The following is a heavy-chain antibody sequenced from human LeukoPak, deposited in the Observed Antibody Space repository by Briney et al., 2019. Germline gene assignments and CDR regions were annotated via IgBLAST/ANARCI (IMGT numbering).Heavy chain of an antibody. V-gene: IGHV3-9*01. CDR2: ISWNSGSI. CDR3: AKDPGKGQWLVQEIWYFDL. J-gene: IGHJ2*01. CDR1: GFAFDDYA. D-gene: IGHD6-19*01. Sequence: PGGFLRLSCAASGFAFDDYAMHWVRQAPGKGLEWVSGISWNSGSIGYADSVKGRFTISRDNAKNSLYLQMNSLRAEDTALYYCAKDPGKGQWLVQEIWYFDLWGRGTLVTVSS.